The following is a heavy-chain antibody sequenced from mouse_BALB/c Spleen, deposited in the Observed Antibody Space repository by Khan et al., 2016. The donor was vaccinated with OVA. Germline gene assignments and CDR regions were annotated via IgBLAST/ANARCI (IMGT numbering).Heavy chain of an antibody. CDR3: ARPPYFSYVLDN. CDR1: GHTFTKFG. CDR2: INTYTGEP. J-gene: IGHJ4*01. V-gene: IGHV9-3-1*01. D-gene: IGHD2-10*01. Sequence: QIQLVPSGPEVKKPGETVKISCKASGHTFTKFGMNWVKQAPGKGLKWMGWINTYTGEPTYADDFNGRFAFSLETSASTAYLQINNLKNEDTATYFCARPPYFSYVLDNWGQGTSGTVSS.